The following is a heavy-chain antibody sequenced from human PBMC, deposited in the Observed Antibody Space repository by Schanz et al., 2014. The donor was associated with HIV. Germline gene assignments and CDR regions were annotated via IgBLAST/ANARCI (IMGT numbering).Heavy chain of an antibody. J-gene: IGHJ4*02. V-gene: IGHV3-74*02. D-gene: IGHD1-26*01. CDR3: ARGGGSGSYFAVYHFDY. CDR1: GFAFSSYW. CDR2: TNPDGTTT. Sequence: VQLVESGGGLVKPGGSLRLSCAASGFAFSSYWMYWVRQVPGKGPVWVSGTNPDGTTTNYADSVKGRFTISRDNSKNTLFLQMNSLRVGDTAVYYCARGGGSGSYFAVYHFDYWGQGTLVTVSS.